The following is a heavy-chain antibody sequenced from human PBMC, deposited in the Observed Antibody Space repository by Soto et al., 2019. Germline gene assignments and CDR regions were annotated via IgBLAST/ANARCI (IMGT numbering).Heavy chain of an antibody. V-gene: IGHV5-51*01. CDR2: IDPSDSDT. Sequence: GESLKISCKGSGYSFTSYWISWVRQMPGKGLEWMGRIDPSDSDTRYSPSFQGQVTISADKSISTAYLQWSSLKASDTAMYYCARLTMVRGVPFDYWGQGTLVTVSS. CDR3: ARLTMVRGVPFDY. J-gene: IGHJ4*02. D-gene: IGHD3-10*01. CDR1: GYSFTSYW.